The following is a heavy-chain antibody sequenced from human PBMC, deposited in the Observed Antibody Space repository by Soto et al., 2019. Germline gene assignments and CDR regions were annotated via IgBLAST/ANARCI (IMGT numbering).Heavy chain of an antibody. CDR1: GGSFSGYY. CDR2: INHSGST. Sequence: PSETLSLTCAVYGGSFSGYYWSWIRQPPGKGLEWIGEINHSGSTNYNPSLKSRVTISVDTSKNQFSLKLSSVTAADTAVHYCARHSTSCYFCYYYYGMDVWGQGTTVTVSS. V-gene: IGHV4-34*01. D-gene: IGHD2-2*01. J-gene: IGHJ6*02. CDR3: ARHSTSCYFCYYYYGMDV.